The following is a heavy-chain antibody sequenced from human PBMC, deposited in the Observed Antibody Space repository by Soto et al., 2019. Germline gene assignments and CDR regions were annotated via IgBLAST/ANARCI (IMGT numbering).Heavy chain of an antibody. V-gene: IGHV3-23*01. J-gene: IGHJ6*02. D-gene: IGHD1-26*01. CDR2: ISPSGGNT. Sequence: GGSLRLSCAASGFSFSTYPMSWVRQAPGKGLEWVSAISPSGGNTYYADSVRGRFTISRDNSKNTLYLHMISLRVEDTALYYCAKVGGATFYYYYGMDVWGQGTTVTVSS. CDR1: GFSFSTYP. CDR3: AKVGGATFYYYYGMDV.